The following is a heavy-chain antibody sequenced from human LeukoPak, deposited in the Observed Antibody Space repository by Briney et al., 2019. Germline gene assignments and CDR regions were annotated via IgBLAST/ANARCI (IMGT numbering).Heavy chain of an antibody. CDR2: IYYSGST. CDR3: ARSYYYDSSHLDY. V-gene: IGHV4-59*01. CDR1: GGSISSYY. J-gene: IGHJ4*02. Sequence: SETLSLTCTVSGGSISSYYWSWVRQPPGKGLEWIGYIYYSGSTNYNPSLKSRVTISVDTSKNQFSLKLSSVTAADTAVYYCARSYYYDSSHLDYWVQGTLVTVSS. D-gene: IGHD3-22*01.